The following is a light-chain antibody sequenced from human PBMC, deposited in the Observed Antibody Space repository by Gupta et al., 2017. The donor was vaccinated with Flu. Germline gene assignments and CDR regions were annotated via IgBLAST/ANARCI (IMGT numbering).Light chain of an antibody. CDR1: SSNIGNNY. CDR3: CNCDSSPRAGVV. J-gene: IGLJ2*01. Sequence: QSVLTQPPSVSAAPGQKVTISCSGSSSNIGNNYVSWYQQLPGTDPKLLIYVNNKRPSGIPDRFAGYTSCTSDNPGTHGLQTGDDADEDGCNCDSSPRAGVVFGGRTKLTVL. V-gene: IGLV1-51*01. CDR2: VNN.